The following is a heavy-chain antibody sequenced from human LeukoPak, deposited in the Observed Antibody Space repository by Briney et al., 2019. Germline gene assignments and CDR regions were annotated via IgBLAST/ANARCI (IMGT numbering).Heavy chain of an antibody. D-gene: IGHD3-10*01. V-gene: IGHV1-2*02. CDR1: GYTFTGYY. CDR3: ARDKRRLWFGELLDY. J-gene: IGHJ4*02. CDR2: INPNSGGT. Sequence: GASVKVSCKASGYTFTGYYMHWVRQALGQGLEWMGWINPNSGGTNYAQKFQGRVTMTRDTSISTAYMELSRLRSDDTAVYYCARDKRRLWFGELLDYWGQGTLVTVSS.